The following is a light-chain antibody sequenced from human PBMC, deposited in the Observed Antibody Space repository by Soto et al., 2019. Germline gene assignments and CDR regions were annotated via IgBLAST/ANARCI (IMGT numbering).Light chain of an antibody. CDR2: GAS. CDR3: QQRSNWPPLT. V-gene: IGKV3D-20*02. CDR1: QSVSNNY. J-gene: IGKJ4*01. Sequence: EIVLTQSPGTLSLSPGERATLSCRASQSVSNNYLAWYQQKPGQAPRLLIYGASSRATGIPDRFSGSGSGTDFTLTISRLEPEDFAVYYCQQRSNWPPLTFGGGTKVDIK.